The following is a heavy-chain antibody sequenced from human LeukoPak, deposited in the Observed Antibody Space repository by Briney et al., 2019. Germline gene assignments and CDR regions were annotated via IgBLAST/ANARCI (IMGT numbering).Heavy chain of an antibody. CDR1: DDSITMYY. Sequence: SETLSLTCTVSDDSITMYYWTWIRQPPGKGLEWIGYVDHTGSTKFNPSLNGRVSISRDTSKNLFSLRLRSVTAADTAVYYCAANGYYSIDVWGKGTTATVSS. CDR3: AANGYYSIDV. D-gene: IGHD2-8*01. CDR2: VDHTGST. V-gene: IGHV4-59*12. J-gene: IGHJ6*03.